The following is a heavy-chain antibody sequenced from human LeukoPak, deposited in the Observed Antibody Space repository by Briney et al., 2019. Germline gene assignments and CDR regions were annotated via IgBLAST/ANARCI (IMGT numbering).Heavy chain of an antibody. CDR3: AKMVPVVGATPDAFDI. CDR1: GFTFSSYG. Sequence: TGGSLRPSCAASGFTFSSYGMPWVRQAPGKGLEWVAVISYDGSNKYYADSVKGRFTISRDNSKNTLYLQMNSLRAEDTAVYYCAKMVPVVGATPDAFDIWGQGTMVTVSS. CDR2: ISYDGSNK. D-gene: IGHD1-26*01. J-gene: IGHJ3*02. V-gene: IGHV3-30*18.